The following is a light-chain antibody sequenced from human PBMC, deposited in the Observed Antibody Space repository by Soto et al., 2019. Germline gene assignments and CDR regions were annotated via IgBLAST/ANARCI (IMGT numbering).Light chain of an antibody. CDR2: KAS. J-gene: IGKJ1*01. CDR1: QSISSW. V-gene: IGKV1-5*03. CDR3: QQYKTYSRT. Sequence: DIQMTQSPSTLSASVGDRVTITCRASQSISSWLAWYQQKPGKAPKVLIYKASNLESGVPSRFSGSGSGTEFTLTISSLQPDDFATYYCQQYKTYSRTFGQGT.